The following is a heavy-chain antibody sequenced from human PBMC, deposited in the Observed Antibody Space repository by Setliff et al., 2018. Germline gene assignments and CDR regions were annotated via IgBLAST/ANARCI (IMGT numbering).Heavy chain of an antibody. D-gene: IGHD5-18*01. J-gene: IGHJ6*02. CDR2: IYHNGNT. CDR3: VRDRTAYSYGLDV. V-gene: IGHV4-59*01. Sequence: SETLSLTCTVSGGSISPYFWSWIRQPPGKGLEWIGYIYHNGNTNFNPSLKTRVTMSVDTSKNQFALNLRSVTAADAAVYYSVRDRTAYSYGLDVWGQGTTVTV. CDR1: GGSISPYF.